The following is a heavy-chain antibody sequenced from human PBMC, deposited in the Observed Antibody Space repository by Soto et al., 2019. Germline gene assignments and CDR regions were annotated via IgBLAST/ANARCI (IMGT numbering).Heavy chain of an antibody. J-gene: IGHJ5*02. V-gene: IGHV1-69*12. CDR3: ARDRGPSSGYYPYWFDP. CDR2: IIPIFGTA. D-gene: IGHD3-22*01. Sequence: QVQLMQSGAEVKKPGSSVKVSCKASGGTFSSYAITWVRQAPGQGLEWMGGIIPIFGTANYAQKFQGRVTINADESTSTAYMELSSLRSEDTAVYYCARDRGPSSGYYPYWFDPWGQGTLVTVSS. CDR1: GGTFSSYA.